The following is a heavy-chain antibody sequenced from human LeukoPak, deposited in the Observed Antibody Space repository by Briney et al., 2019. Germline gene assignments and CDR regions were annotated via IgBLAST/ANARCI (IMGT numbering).Heavy chain of an antibody. J-gene: IGHJ5*02. Sequence: GGSLRLSCAASGFTFSSYWMSWVRQAPGKGLEWVANIKQDGSEKYYVDSVKGRFTISRDNAKNSLYLQMNSLRAEDTAAYYCARDLRIVVVPAAMNENWFDPWGQGTLVTVSS. CDR3: ARDLRIVVVPAAMNENWFDP. CDR2: IKQDGSEK. CDR1: GFTFSSYW. D-gene: IGHD2-2*01. V-gene: IGHV3-7*03.